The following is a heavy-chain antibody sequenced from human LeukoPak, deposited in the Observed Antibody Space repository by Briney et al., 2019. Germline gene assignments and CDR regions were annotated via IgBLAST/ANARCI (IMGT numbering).Heavy chain of an antibody. Sequence: SETLSLTCTVSGGSISSSSYYWGWIRQPPGKGLEWIGSIYYSGSTYYNPCLKSRVTISVDTSKNQFSLTLSSVTAADTAVYYCATSRHIVVETARAGFDLWGPGTMVTVSS. CDR3: ATSRHIVVETARAGFDL. J-gene: IGHJ3*01. CDR2: IYYSGST. D-gene: IGHD2-21*02. CDR1: GGSISSSSYY. V-gene: IGHV4-39*01.